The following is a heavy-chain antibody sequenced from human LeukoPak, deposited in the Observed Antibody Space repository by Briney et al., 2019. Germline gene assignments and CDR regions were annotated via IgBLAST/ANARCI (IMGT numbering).Heavy chain of an antibody. CDR2: IYHSGST. CDR3: ARIRGTLFYFDY. V-gene: IGHV4-38-2*01. Sequence: KPSETLSLTCAVSGYSISSGYYWGWIRQPPGKGLEWIGSIYHSGSTYYNPSLKSRVTISVDTSKNQFSLKLSSVTAEDTAVYYCARIRGTLFYFDYWGQGTLVTVSS. J-gene: IGHJ4*02. CDR1: GYSISSGYY. D-gene: IGHD3-16*01.